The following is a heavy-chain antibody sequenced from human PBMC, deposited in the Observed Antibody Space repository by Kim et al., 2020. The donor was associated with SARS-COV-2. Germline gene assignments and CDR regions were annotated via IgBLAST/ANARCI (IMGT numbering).Heavy chain of an antibody. V-gene: IGHV6-1*01. J-gene: IGHJ4*02. CDR3: ARAREGGWHYDY. D-gene: IGHD6-19*01. CDR1: GDRVSSNSAA. Sequence: SQTLSLTCVISGDRVSSNSAAWNWFRQSPSRGLEWLGRTYYRSKWCNDYAISVKSRITISPDTSKNQFSLQLNSVTPEDTAVYYCARAREGGWHYDYWGQGTLVTVSS. CDR2: TYYRSKWCN.